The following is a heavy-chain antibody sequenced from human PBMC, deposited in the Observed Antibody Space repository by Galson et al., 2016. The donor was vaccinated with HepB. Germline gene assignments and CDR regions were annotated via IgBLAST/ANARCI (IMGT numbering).Heavy chain of an antibody. D-gene: IGHD1-7*01. CDR1: GVSIISGDYY. V-gene: IGHV4-30-4*01. CDR3: AKVSTGTRYWVAYYAMDV. CDR2: IYYSGNT. Sequence: TLSLTCSVSGVSIISGDYYWRWIRQSPGKGLEWIGYIYYSGNTYYNPSLKNRVTISVDTSTNQFSLKVNSVTAADTAVYYCAKVSTGTRYWVAYYAMDVWGHATTVTVSS. J-gene: IGHJ6*02.